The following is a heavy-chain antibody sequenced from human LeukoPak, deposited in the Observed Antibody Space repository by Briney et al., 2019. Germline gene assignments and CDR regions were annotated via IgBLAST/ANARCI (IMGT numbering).Heavy chain of an antibody. CDR1: GGSFSDYY. CDR3: ARPHLGADNYWYFDL. Sequence: SETLSLTCAVYGGSFSDYYWTWLRQPPGRGLEWIGEIYHRGRNNYSPSLTSRLTISVDTSKNQFSLKLSSVTAADTAVYYCARPHLGADNYWYFDLWGRGTLVTVSS. J-gene: IGHJ2*01. V-gene: IGHV4-34*01. D-gene: IGHD1-26*01. CDR2: IYHRGRN.